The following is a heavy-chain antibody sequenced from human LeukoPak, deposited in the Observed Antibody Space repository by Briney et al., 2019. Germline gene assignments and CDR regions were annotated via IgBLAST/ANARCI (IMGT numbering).Heavy chain of an antibody. CDR1: GGSVSSGDYY. CDR2: IYYSGST. Sequence: SQTLSLTCTVSGGSVSSGDYYWSWIRQPPGKGLEWIGYIYYSGSTYYNPSLKSRVTISVDTSKNQFSLKLSSVTAADTAVYYCARVDLIVGATYFDCWGQGTLVTVSS. J-gene: IGHJ4*02. CDR3: ARVDLIVGATYFDC. V-gene: IGHV4-30-4*08. D-gene: IGHD1-26*01.